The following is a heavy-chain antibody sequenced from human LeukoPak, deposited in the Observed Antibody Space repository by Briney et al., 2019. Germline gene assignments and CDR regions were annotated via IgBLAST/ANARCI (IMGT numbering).Heavy chain of an antibody. V-gene: IGHV4-39*07. Sequence: PSETLSLTCTVSGDSVSSSTYYWGWIRQPPGKGLEWIGNIYYIGTTYYNPSLKSRVTISVDTSKNQFSLKLSSVTAADTAVYYCARDDSSGWYYFDYWGQGTLVTVSS. CDR2: IYYIGTT. CDR3: ARDDSSGWYYFDY. J-gene: IGHJ4*02. CDR1: GDSVSSSTYY. D-gene: IGHD6-19*01.